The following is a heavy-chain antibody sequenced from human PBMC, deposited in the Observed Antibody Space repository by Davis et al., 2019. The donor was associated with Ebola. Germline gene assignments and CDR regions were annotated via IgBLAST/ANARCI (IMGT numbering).Heavy chain of an antibody. CDR3: ARGGGIVVVPAAIHYYYGMDV. J-gene: IGHJ6*02. CDR2: ISYDGSNK. V-gene: IGHV3-30-3*01. CDR1: GFTFSSYA. Sequence: GESLKISCAASGFTFSSYAMHWVRQAPGKGLEWVAVISYDGSNKYYADSVKGRFTISRDNAKNSLYLQMNSLRAEDTAVYYCARGGGIVVVPAAIHYYYGMDVWGQGTTVTVSS. D-gene: IGHD2-2*01.